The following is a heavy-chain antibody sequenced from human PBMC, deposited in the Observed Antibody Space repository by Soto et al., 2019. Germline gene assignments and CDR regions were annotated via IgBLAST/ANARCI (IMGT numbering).Heavy chain of an antibody. CDR3: AKDLNSSSFFGMDV. J-gene: IGHJ6*02. Sequence: PGGSLRLSCAASGFTFSSYGMHWVRQAPDKGLEWVAVISYDGSNKYYADSVKGRFTISRDNSKNTLYLQMNSLRAEDTAVYYCAKDLNSSSFFGMDVWGQGTTVTVSS. D-gene: IGHD6-13*01. CDR2: ISYDGSNK. V-gene: IGHV3-30*18. CDR1: GFTFSSYG.